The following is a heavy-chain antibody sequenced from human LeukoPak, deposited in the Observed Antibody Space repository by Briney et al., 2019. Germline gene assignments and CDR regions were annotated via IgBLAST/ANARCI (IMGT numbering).Heavy chain of an antibody. D-gene: IGHD5-18*01. CDR2: INPNSGGT. CDR1: GYIFINYG. CDR3: TRSWIQLWTPDFDH. V-gene: IGHV1-2*06. Sequence: ASVKVSCKASGYIFINYGINWVRQAPGQGLEWMGRINPNSGGTKYAQKFQNRVTMTSDTSVSTAYMELNGLRSDDTAIYYCTRSWIQLWTPDFDHWGQGTLVTVSS. J-gene: IGHJ4*02.